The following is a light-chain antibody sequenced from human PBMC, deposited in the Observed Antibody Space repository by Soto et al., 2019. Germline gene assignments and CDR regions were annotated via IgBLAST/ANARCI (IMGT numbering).Light chain of an antibody. CDR2: EGS. Sequence: QSALTQPASVSGSPGHSITISCTGTSSDVGSYKFVSWYQQHPVKAPKLMLYEGSKRPSGVSNRFSGSKSGNTASLTISGLQAEDEADYYCCSYAGSSTLVFGGGTKLTVL. V-gene: IGLV2-23*01. J-gene: IGLJ2*01. CDR3: CSYAGSSTLV. CDR1: SSDVGSYKF.